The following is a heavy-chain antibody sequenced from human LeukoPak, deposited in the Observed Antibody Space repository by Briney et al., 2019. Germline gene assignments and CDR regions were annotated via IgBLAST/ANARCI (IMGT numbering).Heavy chain of an antibody. Sequence: GGSLRLSCAASGFTFSSYSMNWVRQAPGKGLEWVSGINWNGGSTGYADSVKGRFTISRDNAKNSLYLQMNSLRAEDTALYYCARTGLYDSQYYFDYWGQGTLVTVSS. CDR2: INWNGGST. D-gene: IGHD3-22*01. V-gene: IGHV3-20*04. CDR3: ARTGLYDSQYYFDY. CDR1: GFTFSSYS. J-gene: IGHJ4*02.